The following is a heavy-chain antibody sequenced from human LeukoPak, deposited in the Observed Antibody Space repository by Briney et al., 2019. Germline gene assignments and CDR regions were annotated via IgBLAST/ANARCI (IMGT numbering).Heavy chain of an antibody. CDR1: GFTFSRYW. CDR3: AKVAKYYYGSETYYFFEH. V-gene: IGHV3-7*01. Sequence: GGSLRLSCAASGFTFSRYWMSWVRQAPGKGLEWVASINQDESAKFYVDYVKGRFTTSRDNAKNSLDLQMNSLRVEDTAVYYCAKVAKYYYGSETYYFFEHWGQGTPVTASS. CDR2: INQDESAK. J-gene: IGHJ4*02. D-gene: IGHD3-10*01.